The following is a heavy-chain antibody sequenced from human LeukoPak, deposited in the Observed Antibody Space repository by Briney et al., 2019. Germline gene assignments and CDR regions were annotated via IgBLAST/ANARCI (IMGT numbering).Heavy chain of an antibody. CDR3: ARVCVRWELHPYYYYYIDV. Sequence: ASVKVSCKASGATFTSYAISWVRQAPGQGLEWMGGIIPIFGTANYAQKFQGRVTITADESTSTAYMELNSLRSEDTAVYYCARVCVRWELHPYYYYYIDVWGKGTTVTISS. V-gene: IGHV1-69*13. CDR2: IIPIFGTA. D-gene: IGHD1-26*01. CDR1: GATFTSYA. J-gene: IGHJ6*03.